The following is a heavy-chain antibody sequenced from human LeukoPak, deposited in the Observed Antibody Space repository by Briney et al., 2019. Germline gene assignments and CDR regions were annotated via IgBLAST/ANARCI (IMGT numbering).Heavy chain of an antibody. V-gene: IGHV3-9*01. CDR3: AKGYSSGWYYFDY. CDR1: GFTFDDYA. J-gene: IGHJ4*02. CDR2: ISWNSGSI. D-gene: IGHD6-19*01. Sequence: GGSLRLSCAASGFTFDDYAMHWVRQAPGKGLEWVSGISWNSGSIGYADSVKGRFTISRDNAKNSLYLQMNSLRAEDTALYYCAKGYSSGWYYFDYWGQGTLVTVSS.